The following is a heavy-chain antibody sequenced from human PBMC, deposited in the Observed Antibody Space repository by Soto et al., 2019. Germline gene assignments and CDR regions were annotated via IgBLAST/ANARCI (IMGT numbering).Heavy chain of an antibody. V-gene: IGHV3-23*01. CDR3: AKERSSGWNFAS. D-gene: IGHD6-19*01. Sequence: GSLRLSCAASGFTFSTYAMSWVRQAPGRGLEWVSTIIGSGDSTYYADSGKGRFTISRDNSKNTLYLQMNSLRAEDTALYSCAKERSSGWNFASWRQGTLVTVSS. J-gene: IGHJ4*02. CDR2: IIGSGDST. CDR1: GFTFSTYA.